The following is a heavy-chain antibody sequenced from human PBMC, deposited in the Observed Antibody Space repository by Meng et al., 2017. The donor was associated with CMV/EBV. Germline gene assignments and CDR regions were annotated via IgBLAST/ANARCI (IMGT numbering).Heavy chain of an antibody. CDR2: ISNDGNNK. J-gene: IGHJ5*02. Sequence: GESLKISCAASGFTFSSYGMHWVHQSPGKGLEWMAVISNDGNNKYYADSVKGRFTISRDNAKNSLYLQMNSLRAEDTAVYYCARGSKDAFGLRWNWFDPWGQGTLVTVSS. CDR1: GFTFSSYG. V-gene: IGHV3-30*03. D-gene: IGHD4-23*01. CDR3: ARGSKDAFGLRWNWFDP.